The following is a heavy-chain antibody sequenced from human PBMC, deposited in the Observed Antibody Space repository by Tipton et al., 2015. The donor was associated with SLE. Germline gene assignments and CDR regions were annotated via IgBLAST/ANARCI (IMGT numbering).Heavy chain of an antibody. CDR3: ARERRGSGRYRYYYYYMDV. CDR2: IYTSGST. Sequence: LRLSCTVSGGSISSGSYYWSWIRQPAGKGLEWIGRIYTSGSTNYNPSLKSRVTISVDTSKNQFSLKLSSVTAADTAVYCWARERRGSGRYRYYYYYMDVWGKGTTVTVSS. V-gene: IGHV4-61*02. CDR1: GGSISSGSYY. D-gene: IGHD3-10*01. J-gene: IGHJ6*03.